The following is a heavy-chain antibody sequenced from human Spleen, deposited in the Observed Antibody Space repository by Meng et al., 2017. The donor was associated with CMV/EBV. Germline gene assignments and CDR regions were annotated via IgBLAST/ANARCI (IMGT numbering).Heavy chain of an antibody. Sequence: ETLSLTCAASGFTFSVYSMNWVRQAPGKGLEWVSSISTSSSYLNYADSVKGRFTISRDNAKNSLYLQMNSLRAEDTAVYYCARWGGYHLDYWGQGTLVTVSS. J-gene: IGHJ4*02. CDR2: ISTSSSYL. CDR1: GFTFSVYS. D-gene: IGHD3-16*02. CDR3: ARWGGYHLDY. V-gene: IGHV3-21*01.